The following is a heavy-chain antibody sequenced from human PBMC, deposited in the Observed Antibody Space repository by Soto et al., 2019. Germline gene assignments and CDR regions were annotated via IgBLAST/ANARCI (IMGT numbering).Heavy chain of an antibody. D-gene: IGHD6-25*01. CDR2: ISSSSSYI. J-gene: IGHJ2*01. CDR3: ARAQREWYFDL. V-gene: IGHV3-21*01. CDR1: GFTFSSYS. Sequence: GSLRLSCAASGFTFSSYSMNWVRQAPGKGLEWVSSISSSSSYIYYADSVKGRFTIFRDNAKNSLYLQMNSLRAEDTAVYYCARAQREWYFDLWGRGTLVTVSS.